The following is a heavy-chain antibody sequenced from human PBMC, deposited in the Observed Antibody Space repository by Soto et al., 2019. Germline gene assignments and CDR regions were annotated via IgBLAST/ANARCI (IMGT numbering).Heavy chain of an antibody. CDR1: GFTFSDHY. CDR3: ARPVAPAAGVVDTFEI. Sequence: EEQLVESGGGLVRPGGSLRLSCPVSGFTFSDHYMDWVRQAPGKGLEWVGRSRNKAKSYSTDYAASVKGRCTLSRDDSKNAMYLRIDVLKAEDTAVYYCARPVAPAAGVVDTFEIWGQGTMVTVSS. J-gene: IGHJ3*02. CDR2: SRNKAKSYST. D-gene: IGHD2-2*01. V-gene: IGHV3-72*01.